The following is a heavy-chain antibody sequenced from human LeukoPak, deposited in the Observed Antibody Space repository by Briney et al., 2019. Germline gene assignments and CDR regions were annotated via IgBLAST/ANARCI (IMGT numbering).Heavy chain of an antibody. CDR2: IIPIFGTA. D-gene: IGHD2-15*01. CDR1: GGTFSSYA. V-gene: IGHV1-69*05. CDR3: ARCRDCSGGSCYHALLDY. J-gene: IGHJ4*02. Sequence: ASVKVSCKASGGTFSSYAISWVRQAPGQGLEWMGGIIPIFGTANYAQKFQGRVTITTDESTSTAYMELSSLRSEDTAVYYCARCRDCSGGSCYHALLDYWGQGTLVTVSS.